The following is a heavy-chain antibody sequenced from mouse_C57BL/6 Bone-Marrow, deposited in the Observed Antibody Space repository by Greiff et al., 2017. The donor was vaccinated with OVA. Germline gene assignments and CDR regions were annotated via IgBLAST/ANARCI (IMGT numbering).Heavy chain of an antibody. Sequence: QVQLQQPGAELVKPGASVKLSCKASGYTFTSYWMQWVKQRPGQGLEWIGEIDPSDSYTNYNQKFKGKATLTVDSSSSTAYLQLGSLATEDSAIYYCERQHRSFAYWGQGTLVTVSA. V-gene: IGHV1-50*01. CDR2: IDPSDSYT. CDR3: ERQHRSFAY. D-gene: IGHD3-1*01. J-gene: IGHJ3*01. CDR1: GYTFTSYW.